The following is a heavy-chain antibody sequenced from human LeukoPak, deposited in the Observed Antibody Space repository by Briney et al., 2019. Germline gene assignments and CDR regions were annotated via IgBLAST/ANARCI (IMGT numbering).Heavy chain of an antibody. D-gene: IGHD3-10*01. Sequence: GESLKISCKGSGYSFTSYWIGWVRQMPGKGLEWMGIIYPGDSDTRYSPSFQGQVTISADKSISTAYLQWSSLKASDTAMYYCARLNLMPYGSGSYRDFRDYYYYMDVWGKGTTVTISS. CDR3: ARLNLMPYGSGSYRDFRDYYYYMDV. CDR2: IYPGDSDT. CDR1: GYSFTSYW. J-gene: IGHJ6*03. V-gene: IGHV5-51*01.